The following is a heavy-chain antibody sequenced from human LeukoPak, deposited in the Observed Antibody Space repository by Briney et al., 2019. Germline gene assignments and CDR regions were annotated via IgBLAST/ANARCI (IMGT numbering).Heavy chain of an antibody. Sequence: GGSLNISCKGFGYSFTSYWIGWVRQMPGKGLEWIGIFYPSDSDTRYNPSFQGQVSISADKSISAAYLQWSSLTASHTAMYHCARHSSTAYYDSSGLPYDAFDIWGQGTMVTVSS. J-gene: IGHJ3*02. CDR1: GYSFTSYW. CDR3: ARHSSTAYYDSSGLPYDAFDI. CDR2: FYPSDSDT. D-gene: IGHD3-22*01. V-gene: IGHV5-51*01.